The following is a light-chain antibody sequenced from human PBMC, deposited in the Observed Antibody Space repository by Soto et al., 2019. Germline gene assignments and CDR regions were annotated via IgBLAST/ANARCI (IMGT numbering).Light chain of an antibody. CDR3: QQYYNSVLT. CDR2: AAS. V-gene: IGKV1-39*01. CDR1: QSIRNF. J-gene: IGKJ4*01. Sequence: DIQMTQSPSSLAASVGDRVTITCRASQSIRNFLNWFQHKPGKAPKVLISAASTLQSGVPSRFSGSVSGTDFTLTISSLQPEDSASYYCQQYYNSVLTFGGGTKVDIK.